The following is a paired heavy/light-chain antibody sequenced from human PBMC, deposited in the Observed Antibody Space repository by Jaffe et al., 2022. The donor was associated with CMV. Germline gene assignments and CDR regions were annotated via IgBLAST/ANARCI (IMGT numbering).Light chain of an antibody. Sequence: QSVLTQPPSASGTPGQRVTISCSGSSSNIGSNTVNWYQQLPGTAPKLLIYSNNQRPSGVPDRFSGSKSGTSASLAISGLQSEDEADYYCAAWDDSLKGVFGGGTKLTVL. J-gene: IGLJ2*01. CDR2: SNN. CDR1: SSNIGSNT. CDR3: AAWDDSLKGV. V-gene: IGLV1-44*01.
Heavy chain of an antibody. CDR3: ARQGSCSGGSCFKFDY. Sequence: QVQLVQSGAEVKKPGASVKVSCKASGYTFTSYGISWVRQAPGQGLEWMGWISAYNGNTNYAQKLQGRVTMTTDTSTSTAYMELRSLRSDDTAVYYCARQGSCSGGSCFKFDYWGQGTLVTVSS. J-gene: IGHJ4*02. V-gene: IGHV1-18*01. CDR2: ISAYNGNT. D-gene: IGHD2-15*01. CDR1: GYTFTSYG.